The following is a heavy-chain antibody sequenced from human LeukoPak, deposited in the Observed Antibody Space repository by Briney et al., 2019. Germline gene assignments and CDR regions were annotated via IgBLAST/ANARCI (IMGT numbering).Heavy chain of an antibody. J-gene: IGHJ4*02. V-gene: IGHV3-9*01. Sequence: GGSLRLSCAASGFTFSTFAMHWVRQAPGEGLEWVSGISWNSGSIGYADSVKGRFTISRDNAKNSLYLQMNSLRAEDTALYYCAKDNGWDVDIVATTYIDYWGQGTLVTVSS. CDR2: ISWNSGSI. CDR1: GFTFSTFA. CDR3: AKDNGWDVDIVATTYIDY. D-gene: IGHD5-12*01.